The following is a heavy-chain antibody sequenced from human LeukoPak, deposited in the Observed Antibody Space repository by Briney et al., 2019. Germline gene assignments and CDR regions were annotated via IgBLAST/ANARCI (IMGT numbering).Heavy chain of an antibody. CDR2: IYYSGST. D-gene: IGHD6-19*01. CDR1: GGSISSGDYY. Sequence: SETLSLTCTVSGGSISSGDYYWSWIPQPPGKGLEGIVYIYYSGSTYYNPSLKGRVTISVDTSKNQFSLKLSPVTAADTAVYYSARAPRQNSGGPYPYYYYYYMDVWGKGTTVTVSS. CDR3: ARAPRQNSGGPYPYYYYYYMDV. J-gene: IGHJ6*03. V-gene: IGHV4-30-4*08.